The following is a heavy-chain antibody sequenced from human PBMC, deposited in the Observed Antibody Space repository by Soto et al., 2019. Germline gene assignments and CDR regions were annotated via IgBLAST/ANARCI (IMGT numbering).Heavy chain of an antibody. D-gene: IGHD6-19*01. CDR1: GYTFTSYA. V-gene: IGHV1-3*01. Sequence: ASVKVPCKASGYTFTSYAMHWVRQAPGQRLEWMGWINAGNGNTKYSQKFQGRVTITRDTSASTAYMELSSLRSEDTAVYYCARGKYSGSGWYGSEYFQHWGQGKVVTDSS. CDR2: INAGNGNT. CDR3: ARGKYSGSGWYGSEYFQH. J-gene: IGHJ1*01.